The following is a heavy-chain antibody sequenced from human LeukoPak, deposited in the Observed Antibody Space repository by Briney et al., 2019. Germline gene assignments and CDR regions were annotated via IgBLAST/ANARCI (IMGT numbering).Heavy chain of an antibody. V-gene: IGHV1-3*03. CDR2: ITTGRGDT. Sequence: ASVKVSCKASGYTFTDYALHWVRQAPGQSLEWMGWITTGRGDTQYSQAFQRRITITRDKSSSTVSMDLSALRSEDTAVYYCARGGKQWRGGNYFDSWGQGTLVAVSS. CDR3: ARGGKQWRGGNYFDS. J-gene: IGHJ4*02. CDR1: GYTFTDYA. D-gene: IGHD6-19*01.